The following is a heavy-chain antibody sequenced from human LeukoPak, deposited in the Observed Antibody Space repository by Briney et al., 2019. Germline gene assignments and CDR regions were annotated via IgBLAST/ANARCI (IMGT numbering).Heavy chain of an antibody. CDR1: GGSISSSSYY. Sequence: SETLSLTCTVSGGSISSSSYYWSWIRQPPGKGLEWIGYIYYSGSTNYNPSLKSRVTISVDTSKNQFSLKLSSVTAADTAVYYCARDYATVTTPGWFDPWGQGTLVTVSS. J-gene: IGHJ5*02. V-gene: IGHV4-61*01. CDR2: IYYSGST. D-gene: IGHD4-17*01. CDR3: ARDYATVTTPGWFDP.